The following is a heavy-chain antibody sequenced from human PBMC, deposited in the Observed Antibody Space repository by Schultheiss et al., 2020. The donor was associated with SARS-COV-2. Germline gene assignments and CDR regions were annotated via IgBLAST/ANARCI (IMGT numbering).Heavy chain of an antibody. J-gene: IGHJ3*02. CDR2: IYTSGST. CDR1: GGSISSYY. V-gene: IGHV4-4*07. CDR3: AKDGGIAEDAFDI. D-gene: IGHD6-13*01. Sequence: SETLSLTCTVSGGSISSYYWSWIRQPAGKGLEWIGRIYTSGSTNYNPSLKSRVTISVDRSKNQFSLKLSSVTAADTAVYYCAKDGGIAEDAFDIWGQGTMVTVSS.